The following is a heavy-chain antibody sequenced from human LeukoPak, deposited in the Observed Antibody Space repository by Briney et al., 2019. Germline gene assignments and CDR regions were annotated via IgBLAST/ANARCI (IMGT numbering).Heavy chain of an antibody. V-gene: IGHV3-30*03. J-gene: IGHJ4*02. CDR3: ARGRTWIAAAGLFDY. CDR1: GFTFSTYG. D-gene: IGHD6-13*01. Sequence: TGGSLRLSCAASGFTFSTYGMHWVRQAPGKGLEWVAVISYDGSNKYYTDSVKGRFTISRDNSKNTLYLQMNSLRAEDTAVYYCARGRTWIAAAGLFDYWGQGTLVTVSS. CDR2: ISYDGSNK.